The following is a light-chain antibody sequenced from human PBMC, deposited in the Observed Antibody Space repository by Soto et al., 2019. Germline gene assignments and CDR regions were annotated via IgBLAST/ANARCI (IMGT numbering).Light chain of an antibody. CDR2: AAS. J-gene: IGKJ4*01. CDR3: QQTYICPLT. V-gene: IGKV1D-12*01. CDR1: QGISSW. Sequence: DIQMTQSPSSVAASVGARVTITCRTSQGISSWLAWYQPKPGRAPKLLIYAASRLQRGVPSRFIGHGSGTDLTLTLSTLQPEDFATYYCQQTYICPLTFGGGTKVEI.